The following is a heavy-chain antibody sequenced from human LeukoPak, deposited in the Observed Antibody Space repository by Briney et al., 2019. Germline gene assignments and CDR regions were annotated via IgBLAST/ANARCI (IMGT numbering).Heavy chain of an antibody. J-gene: IGHJ3*01. CDR1: GLTFRSYG. CDR3: AKEAGLFDA. CDR2: IRSDGSKE. Sequence: QTGGSLRLSCAASGLTFRSYGMHWVRQAPGKGLEWVAYIRSDGSKEYHADSVKGRFIISRDNSKKILYLQMNSLRADDTATYYCAKEAGLFDAWGQGTMVTVSS. V-gene: IGHV3-30*02.